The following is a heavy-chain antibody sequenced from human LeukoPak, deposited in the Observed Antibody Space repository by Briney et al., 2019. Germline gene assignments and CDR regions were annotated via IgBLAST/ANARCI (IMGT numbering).Heavy chain of an antibody. D-gene: IGHD5-24*01. Sequence: ASVKVSCKASGYNFISYAIHWVRQAPGQRPEWMGWIHAGNGNTKYSQKFQDRVTITRDTSARTADVELSSLTSEDTAVYYCARRLRLSKSNLRDYYGMDVWGQGTTVTVSS. CDR2: IHAGNGNT. J-gene: IGHJ6*02. CDR3: ARRLRLSKSNLRDYYGMDV. V-gene: IGHV1-3*01. CDR1: GYNFISYA.